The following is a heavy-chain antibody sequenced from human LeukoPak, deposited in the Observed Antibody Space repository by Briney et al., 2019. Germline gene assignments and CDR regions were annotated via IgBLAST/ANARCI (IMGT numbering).Heavy chain of an antibody. CDR1: GFTFSSYA. D-gene: IGHD3-3*01. CDR2: ISGSGGST. V-gene: IGHV3-23*01. J-gene: IGHJ6*03. Sequence: GGSLRLSCAASGFTFSSYAMSWVRQAPGKGLEWVSAISGSGGSTYYADSVKGRFTISRDNAKNSLYLQMNSLRAEDTAVYYCARGFTIFANMDVWAKGPRSPSP. CDR3: ARGFTIFANMDV.